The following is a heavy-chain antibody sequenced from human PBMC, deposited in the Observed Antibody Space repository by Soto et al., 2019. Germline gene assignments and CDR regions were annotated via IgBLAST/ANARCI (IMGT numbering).Heavy chain of an antibody. CDR3: ARDHRLDSSGWYWQNCDN. V-gene: IGHV1-8*01. CDR1: GYTFTSYD. D-gene: IGHD6-19*01. J-gene: IGHJ4*02. CDR2: MNPNSGNT. Sequence: ASVKVSCKASGYTFTSYDINWVRQATGQGLEWMGWMNPNSGNTGYAQKFQGRVTMTRNTSISTAYMELSSLRSEDTAVYYCARDHRLDSSGWYWQNCDNWGQGTLVTVSS.